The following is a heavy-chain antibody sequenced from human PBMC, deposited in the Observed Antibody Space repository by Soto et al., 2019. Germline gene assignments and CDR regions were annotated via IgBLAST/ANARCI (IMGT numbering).Heavy chain of an antibody. J-gene: IGHJ4*02. CDR2: IYWHDDK. CDR1: GFSLSTTGVG. D-gene: IGHD3-16*01. CDR3: AHRGGATVGLYYFDY. Sequence: SGPTLVNPTQTLTLTCTFSGFSLSTTGVGVSWIRQPPGMALEWLALIYWHDDKRYSPSLKSRLTITKDTSKNQVVLTMTNMDPVDTATYYCAHRGGATVGLYYFDYWGQGALVTVS. V-gene: IGHV2-5*01.